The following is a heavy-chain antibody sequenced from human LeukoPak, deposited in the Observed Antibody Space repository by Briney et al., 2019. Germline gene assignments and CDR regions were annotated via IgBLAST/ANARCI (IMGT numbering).Heavy chain of an antibody. D-gene: IGHD3-9*01. Sequence: SVKVSCKASGGTFDSYAISWERQAPGQGLEWMGRIIPLLDIVNYAQNFQGRVTITADKSTSTAYMELSSLRSDDTAVYYCASPEGRYFDWLLWAYWGQGTLVTVSS. CDR3: ASPEGRYFDWLLWAY. J-gene: IGHJ4*02. CDR1: GGTFDSYA. V-gene: IGHV1-69*04. CDR2: IIPLLDIV.